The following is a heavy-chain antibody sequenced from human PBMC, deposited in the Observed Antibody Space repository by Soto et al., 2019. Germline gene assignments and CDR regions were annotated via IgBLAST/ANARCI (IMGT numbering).Heavy chain of an antibody. CDR3: ARDLNYWSLLIDH. CDR2: LWSDGIKT. CDR1: GFSLSRYG. V-gene: IGHV3-33*01. J-gene: IGHJ4*02. D-gene: IGHD2-8*02. Sequence: GGSLRLSCTASGFSLSRYGLHWVRQAPGKGREWVAGLWSDGIKTSYTDSVKGRFTIPRDTSKNMLYLQMNSLGAEDTAVYYCARDLNYWSLLIDHWGQGTLVTVSS.